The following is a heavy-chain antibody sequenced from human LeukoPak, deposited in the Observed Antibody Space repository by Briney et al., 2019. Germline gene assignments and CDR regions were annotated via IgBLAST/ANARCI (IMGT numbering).Heavy chain of an antibody. V-gene: IGHV3-30*02. CDR2: TRYDGSNK. D-gene: IGHD6-6*01. J-gene: IGHJ6*03. CDR3: ARSSSRPTYYYYMDV. Sequence: GGSLRLSCAASGFTFSTYGMHWVRQASGKGLEWVAFTRYDGSNKYYADSVKGRFTISRDNSKNTLYLQMNSLRAEDTAVYYCARSSSRPTYYYYMDVWGKGTTVTVSS. CDR1: GFTFSTYG.